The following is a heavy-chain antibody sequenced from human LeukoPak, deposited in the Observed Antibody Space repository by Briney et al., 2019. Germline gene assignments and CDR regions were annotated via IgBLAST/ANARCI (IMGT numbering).Heavy chain of an antibody. J-gene: IGHJ4*02. CDR3: AKADYYDSSGRDFDY. CDR2: VGGRGGSI. CDR1: GFTFSSYA. D-gene: IGHD3-22*01. V-gene: IGHV3-23*01. Sequence: PGGSLRLSCAASGFTFSSYAMGWVRQPPGKGLEWVSVVGGRGGSIYYAGCVRGRFTISRDNSKNTLYLQMNSLRAEDTDVYYCAKADYYDSSGRDFDYWGQGTLVTVSS.